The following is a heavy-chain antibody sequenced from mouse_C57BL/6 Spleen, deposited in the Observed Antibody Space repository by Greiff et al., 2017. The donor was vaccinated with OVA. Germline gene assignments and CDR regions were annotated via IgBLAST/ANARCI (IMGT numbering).Heavy chain of an antibody. V-gene: IGHV5-6*01. CDR3: ARHSSRPFDY. CDR1: GFTFSSYG. J-gene: IGHJ2*01. D-gene: IGHD1-1*01. CDR2: ISSGGSYT. Sequence: EVQGVESGGDLVKPGGSLKLSCAASGFTFSSYGMSWVRQTPDKRLEWVATISSGGSYTYYPDSVKGRFTISRDNAKNTLYLQMSSLKSEDTAMYYCARHSSRPFDYWGQGTTLTVSS.